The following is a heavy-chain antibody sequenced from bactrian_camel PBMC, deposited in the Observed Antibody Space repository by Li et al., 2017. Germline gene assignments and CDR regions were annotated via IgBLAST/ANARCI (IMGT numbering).Heavy chain of an antibody. CDR2: IVSDGMVLRHGI. CDR1: GSTSMYWW. V-gene: IGHV3S6*01. J-gene: IGHJ6*01. CDR3: AADSRSLWVWGY. D-gene: IGHD3*01. Sequence: VQLVESGGGLVQPGGSLRLSCSAGGSTSMYWWMGWVRQTPGKGLEWVSLIVSDGMVLRHGIDTRYAGSVKGRFTISRDYAKNTVYLQMNSLKPEDTAVYYCAADSRSLWVWGYWGQGTQVTVS.